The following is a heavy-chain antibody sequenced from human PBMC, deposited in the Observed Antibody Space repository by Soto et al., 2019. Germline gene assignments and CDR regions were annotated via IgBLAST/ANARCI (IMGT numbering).Heavy chain of an antibody. CDR3: AASYGSGYRAFDY. J-gene: IGHJ4*02. V-gene: IGHV1-69*02. CDR1: GDTFSFYT. D-gene: IGHD3-10*01. Sequence: QVQLVQSGTEVKKPGSSVKVSCKASGDTFSFYTINWVRQAPGLGLEWVGRINPIVSMSNYAQKFQGRVSMTADTSTSTAYMELRSLRSDDTAMYFWAASYGSGYRAFDYWGQGALVIVSS. CDR2: INPIVSMS.